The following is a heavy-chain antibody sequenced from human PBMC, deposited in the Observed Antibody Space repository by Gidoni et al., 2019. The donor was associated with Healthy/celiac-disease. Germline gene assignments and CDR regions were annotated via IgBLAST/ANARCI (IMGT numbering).Heavy chain of an antibody. J-gene: IGHJ2*01. D-gene: IGHD2-15*01. Sequence: QLQLQESGPGLVKPSETLSLTCTVSGGSISSSSYYWGWIRQPPGKGLEWIGSIYYSGSTYYNPSLKSRVTISVDTSKNQFSLKLSSVTAADTAVYYCARRNAIGGCSGGSCYTYWYFDLWGRGTLVTVSS. CDR1: GGSISSSSYY. CDR3: ARRNAIGGCSGGSCYTYWYFDL. V-gene: IGHV4-39*01. CDR2: IYYSGST.